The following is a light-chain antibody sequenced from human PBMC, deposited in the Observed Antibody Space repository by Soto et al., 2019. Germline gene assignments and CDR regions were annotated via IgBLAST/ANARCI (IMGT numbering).Light chain of an antibody. Sequence: DIVMTQSPDSLAVSLGERATINCKSSQSVLYSSNNKNYLAWYQQKPGQPPKLLIYWASTRESGVPDRFSGSGSETDFTLTISSLQAEDVAVYYCQQWDTFGGGTKVEIK. CDR1: QSVLYSSNNKNY. CDR3: QQWDT. CDR2: WAS. J-gene: IGKJ4*01. V-gene: IGKV4-1*01.